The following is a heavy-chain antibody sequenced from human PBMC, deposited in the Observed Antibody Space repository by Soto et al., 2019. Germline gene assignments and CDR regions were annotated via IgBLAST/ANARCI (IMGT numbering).Heavy chain of an antibody. CDR2: ISYDGSNK. CDR3: AKCGVGYGDYVAVSASLYYYGMDV. V-gene: IGHV3-30*18. Sequence: GGSLRLSCAASGFTFSSYGMHWVRQAPGKGLEWVAVISYDGSNKYYADSVKGRFTISRDNSKNTLYLQMNSLRAEDTAVYYCAKCGVGYGDYVAVSASLYYYGMDVWGQGTTVTVSS. J-gene: IGHJ6*02. CDR1: GFTFSSYG. D-gene: IGHD4-17*01.